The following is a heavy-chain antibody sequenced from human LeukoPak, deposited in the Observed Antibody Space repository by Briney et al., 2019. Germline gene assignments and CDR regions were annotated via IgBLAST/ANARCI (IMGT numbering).Heavy chain of an antibody. CDR1: GFTFSSYA. J-gene: IGHJ4*02. Sequence: GGSLRLSCAASGFTFSSYAMSWVRHAPGKGLEWVSAISGSGGSTYYADSVKGRFTISRDNSKNTLYLQMNSLRAEDTAVYYCAKDPQYYYGSGSTHFDYWGQGTLVTVSS. V-gene: IGHV3-23*01. CDR2: ISGSGGST. CDR3: AKDPQYYYGSGSTHFDY. D-gene: IGHD3-10*01.